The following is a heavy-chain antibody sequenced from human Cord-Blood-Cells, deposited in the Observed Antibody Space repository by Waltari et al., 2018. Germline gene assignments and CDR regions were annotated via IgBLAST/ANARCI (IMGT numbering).Heavy chain of an antibody. CDR1: GYTFTGYY. V-gene: IGHV1-2*02. Sequence: QVQLVQSGAEVKKPGASVKVSCKASGYTFTGYYMHWVRQAPGQGLEWMGWINPKSGGTNYAQKFQGRVTMTRDTSISTAYMELSRLRSDDTAVYYCARGGYYYYGMDVWGQGTTVTVSS. CDR3: ARGGYYYYGMDV. CDR2: INPKSGGT. D-gene: IGHD3-10*01. J-gene: IGHJ6*02.